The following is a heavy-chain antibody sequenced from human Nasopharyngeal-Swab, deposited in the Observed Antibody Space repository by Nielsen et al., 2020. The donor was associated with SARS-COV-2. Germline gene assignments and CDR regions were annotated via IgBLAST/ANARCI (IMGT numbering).Heavy chain of an antibody. Sequence: ESLKISCPVPGGSISSYCWSWIRQPPGKGREWIGNIYYSGSTNDNPSLKSRVTISVDTSKNQFSLKLSSVTAADTAVYYCARGLTHYDFWSGYSHYYYYYYMDVWGKGTTVTVSS. D-gene: IGHD3-3*01. V-gene: IGHV4-59*01. CDR1: GGSISSYC. CDR2: IYYSGST. CDR3: ARGLTHYDFWSGYSHYYYYYYMDV. J-gene: IGHJ6*03.